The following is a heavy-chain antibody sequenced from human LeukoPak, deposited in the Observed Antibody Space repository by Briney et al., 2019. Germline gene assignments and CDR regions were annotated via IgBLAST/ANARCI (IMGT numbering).Heavy chain of an antibody. CDR3: ARDRTDYDILTGYYISPGGYFDY. J-gene: IGHJ4*02. CDR1: GFTVSSNY. CDR2: IYSGGIT. Sequence: GGSLRLSCAASGFTVSSNYMSWVRQAPGKGLEWVSVIYSGGITYYADSVKGRFTISRDNSKNTLYLQMNSLRAEDTAVYYCARDRTDYDILTGYYISPGGYFDYWGQGTLVTVSS. D-gene: IGHD3-9*01. V-gene: IGHV3-66*01.